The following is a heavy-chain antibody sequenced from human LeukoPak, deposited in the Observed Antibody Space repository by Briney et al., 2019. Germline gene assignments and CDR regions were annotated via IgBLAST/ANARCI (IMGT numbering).Heavy chain of an antibody. Sequence: GGSLRLSCAASGLTFSSYSMNWVRQAPGKGLEWVSSINSDSSLMFYAESVKGRFTISRDNARNSLYLQMNSLRAEDTAVYYCIRDLFDDYSLDYWGQGALVTVSS. D-gene: IGHD3-16*01. V-gene: IGHV3-21*01. CDR1: GLTFSSYS. J-gene: IGHJ4*02. CDR3: IRDLFDDYSLDY. CDR2: INSDSSLM.